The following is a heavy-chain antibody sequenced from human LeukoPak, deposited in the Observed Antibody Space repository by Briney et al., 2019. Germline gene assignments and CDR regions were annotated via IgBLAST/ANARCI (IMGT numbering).Heavy chain of an antibody. D-gene: IGHD3-22*01. Sequence: GGTLRLSCAASGFTFSSYGMSWVRQAPGEGLEWVSAISGSGGSTCYADSVKGRFTISRDNSKNTLYLQMNSLRAEDTAVYYCAKAVDLDYYDSSGYYQAFDYWGQGTLVTVSS. CDR1: GFTFSSYG. V-gene: IGHV3-23*01. J-gene: IGHJ4*02. CDR3: AKAVDLDYYDSSGYYQAFDY. CDR2: ISGSGGST.